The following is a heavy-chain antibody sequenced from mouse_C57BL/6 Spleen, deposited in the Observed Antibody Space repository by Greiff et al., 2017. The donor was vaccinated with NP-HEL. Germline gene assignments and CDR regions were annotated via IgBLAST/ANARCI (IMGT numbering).Heavy chain of an antibody. V-gene: IGHV5-6*01. CDR3: ARLRYGSSYDAMDY. CDR2: ISSGGSYT. Sequence: EVHLVESGGDLVKPGGSLKLSCAASGFTFSSYGMSWVRQTPDKRLEWVATISSGGSYTYYPDSVKGRFTISRDNVKNTLYLQMSSLKSEDTAMYYCARLRYGSSYDAMDYWGQGTSVTVSS. D-gene: IGHD1-1*01. J-gene: IGHJ4*01. CDR1: GFTFSSYG.